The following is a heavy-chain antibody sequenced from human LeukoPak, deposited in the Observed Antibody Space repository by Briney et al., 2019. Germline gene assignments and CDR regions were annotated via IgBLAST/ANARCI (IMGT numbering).Heavy chain of an antibody. J-gene: IGHJ4*02. CDR2: ISISDGST. D-gene: IGHD6-19*01. CDR1: GFTFSNYA. Sequence: GGSLRLSCAASGFTFSNYAMSWVRQAPGKGLEWVSGISISDGSTYHTDSVKGRFTISRDNSKNTLYLQINRLRADGTAVYYCARDLALPEGGWHFDYWAEGTRVSVPS. CDR3: ARDLALPEGGWHFDY. V-gene: IGHV3-23*01.